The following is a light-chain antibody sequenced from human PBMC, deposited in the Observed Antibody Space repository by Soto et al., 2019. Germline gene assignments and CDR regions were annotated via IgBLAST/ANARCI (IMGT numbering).Light chain of an antibody. CDR1: QSVSSSY. V-gene: IGKV3-20*01. Sequence: EIVLPQSPGTLPVSEAERSTVCFSVSQSVSSSYLAWYQQKPGQAPRLLIYGASSRATGIPDRFSGSGSGTDFTLTISRLEPEDFAVYFCQQYGSSPLTFGGGTKVDIK. CDR2: GAS. CDR3: QQYGSSPLT. J-gene: IGKJ4*01.